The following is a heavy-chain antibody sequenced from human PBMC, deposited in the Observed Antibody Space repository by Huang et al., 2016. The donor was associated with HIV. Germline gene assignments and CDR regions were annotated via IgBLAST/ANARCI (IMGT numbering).Heavy chain of an antibody. V-gene: IGHV1-18*01. D-gene: IGHD3-22*01. J-gene: IGHJ3*01. CDR2: IEAFTGAT. Sequence: QAQLMQPGPEVKKPGASVKVSCKTSGYSFTDYGITWVRQAPGQGPEWVGWIEAFTGATEIAQRLQGRVTLTTDTSTRMAYMELRSLRFDDTAVYFCARDPKYHRIGYYRQRRGIDVWGQGTMVSVSS. CDR1: GYSFTDYG. CDR3: ARDPKYHRIGYYRQRRGIDV.